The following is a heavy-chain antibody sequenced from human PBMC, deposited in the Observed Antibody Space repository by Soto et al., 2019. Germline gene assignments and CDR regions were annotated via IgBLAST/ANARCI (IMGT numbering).Heavy chain of an antibody. Sequence: SLRLSCAASGFTLSDYYMSWIRQAPGKGLEWVSYISSSGSTIYYADSVKGRFTISRDNAKNSLYLQMNSLRAEDTAVYYCARDRRSGPDVAFDIWGQGTMVTVSS. CDR2: ISSSGSTI. J-gene: IGHJ3*02. D-gene: IGHD6-19*01. V-gene: IGHV3-11*01. CDR3: ARDRRSGPDVAFDI. CDR1: GFTLSDYY.